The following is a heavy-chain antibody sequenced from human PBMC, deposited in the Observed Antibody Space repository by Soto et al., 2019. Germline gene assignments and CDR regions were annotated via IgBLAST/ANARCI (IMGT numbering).Heavy chain of an antibody. Sequence: TGGSLRLSCAASGFTFSSYAMSWVRQAPGKGLEWVSAISGSGGSTYYADSVKGRFTISRDNSKNTLYLQMNSLRAEDTAVYYCAKDYDYIWGSYRGDAFDIWGQGTMVTVSS. D-gene: IGHD3-16*02. V-gene: IGHV3-23*01. CDR2: ISGSGGST. J-gene: IGHJ3*02. CDR3: AKDYDYIWGSYRGDAFDI. CDR1: GFTFSSYA.